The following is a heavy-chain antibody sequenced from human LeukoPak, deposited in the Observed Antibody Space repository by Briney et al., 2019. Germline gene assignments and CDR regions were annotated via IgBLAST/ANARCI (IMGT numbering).Heavy chain of an antibody. CDR2: MNPNSGNT. CDR1: GYTFTSYD. D-gene: IGHD6-19*01. Sequence: ASVKVSCKASGYTFTSYDINWVRQATGQGLEWMGWMNPNSGNTGYAQKFQGRVTMTRNTSISTAYMELSSLRSEDTAVYYCASLIAVAGTRDYGGQGTLVTVSS. CDR3: ASLIAVAGTRDY. J-gene: IGHJ4*02. V-gene: IGHV1-8*01.